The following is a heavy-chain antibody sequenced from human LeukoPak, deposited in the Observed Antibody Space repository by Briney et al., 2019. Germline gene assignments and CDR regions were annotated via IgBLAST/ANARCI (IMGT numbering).Heavy chain of an antibody. Sequence: GGSLRLSCAASGFTFSSYSMNWVRQAPGKGLEWVSYISSSSSTIYYADSVKGRFTISRDNAKNSLYLQMNSLRAEDTAVYYCARDLAVGATQGVLDWFDPWGQGTLVTVSS. CDR1: GFTFSSYS. CDR3: ARDLAVGATQGVLDWFDP. D-gene: IGHD1-26*01. J-gene: IGHJ5*02. V-gene: IGHV3-48*01. CDR2: ISSSSSTI.